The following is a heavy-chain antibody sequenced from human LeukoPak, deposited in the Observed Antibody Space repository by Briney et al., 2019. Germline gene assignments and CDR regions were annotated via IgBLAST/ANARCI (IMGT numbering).Heavy chain of an antibody. Sequence: GGSLRLSCAASGFTFDDYGMSWVRQAPGKGLEWVSGINWNGGSTGYADSVKGRFTISRDNAKNSLYLQMNSLRAEDTALYYCARGYSNYGDYYYYMDVWGKGTTVTVSS. CDR1: GFTFDDYG. CDR2: INWNGGST. D-gene: IGHD4-11*01. V-gene: IGHV3-20*04. J-gene: IGHJ6*03. CDR3: ARGYSNYGDYYYYMDV.